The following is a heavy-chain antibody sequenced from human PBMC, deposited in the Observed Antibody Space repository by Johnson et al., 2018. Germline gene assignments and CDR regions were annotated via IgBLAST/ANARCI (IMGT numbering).Heavy chain of an antibody. V-gene: IGHV4-4*07. CDR1: GGSINNYY. D-gene: IGHD4-17*01. CDR2: MYTTWGT. CDR3: ARRNADYAGYGLDV. Sequence: VQLVESGPGLVKXSETXSLXCTVSGGSINNYYWGWIRQPAAGGLEWIGRMYTTWGTDYNPSLKSRVTMSVDTSKNQFSLKLSSVTAADTAVYYCARRNADYAGYGLDVWGQGTTVTVS. J-gene: IGHJ6*02.